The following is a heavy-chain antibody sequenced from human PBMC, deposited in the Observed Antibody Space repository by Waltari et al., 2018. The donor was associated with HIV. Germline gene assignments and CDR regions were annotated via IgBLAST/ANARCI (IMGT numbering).Heavy chain of an antibody. CDR3: ARDRDDIVVVPAAIDASDYYYGMDV. CDR2: ISSSSSTI. Sequence: EVQLVESGGGLVQPGGSLRLSCAASGFTFSSYSMNWVRQAPGKGLEWVSYISSSSSTIYYADSVKGRFTISRDNAKNSLYLQMNSLRAEDTAVYYCARDRDDIVVVPAAIDASDYYYGMDVWGQGTTVTVSS. V-gene: IGHV3-48*01. CDR1: GFTFSSYS. D-gene: IGHD2-2*01. J-gene: IGHJ6*02.